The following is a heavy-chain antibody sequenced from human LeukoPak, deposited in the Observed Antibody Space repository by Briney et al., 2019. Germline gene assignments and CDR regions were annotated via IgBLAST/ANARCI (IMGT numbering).Heavy chain of an antibody. CDR2: INHSGSN. CDR1: GGSFSGYY. D-gene: IGHD2-2*02. J-gene: IGHJ6*02. V-gene: IGHV4-34*01. Sequence: SETLSLTCAVYGGSFSGYYWSWIRQPPGKGLEWIGEINHSGSNNYNPSLKSRVTISVDTSKNQFSLKLSSVTAAYTAVYYCARASYQLLYDYYYGMDVWGQGTTVTVSS. CDR3: ARASYQLLYDYYYGMDV.